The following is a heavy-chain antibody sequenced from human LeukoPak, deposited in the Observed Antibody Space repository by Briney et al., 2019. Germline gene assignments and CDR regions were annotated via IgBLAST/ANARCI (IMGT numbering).Heavy chain of an antibody. CDR1: GFTFIDYY. Sequence: PGGSLRLSCAVSGFTFIDYYMSWIPQAPGKGLEWLSYISSSGDVIYYADSVKGQGRFTISRDNAKNSLHLQINSLRAEDTAVYYCARNHPLRNDGWPRFDYWGRGTLVTVSS. CDR2: ISSSGDVI. J-gene: IGHJ4*02. D-gene: IGHD1-1*01. CDR3: ARNHPLRNDGWPRFDY. V-gene: IGHV3-11*01.